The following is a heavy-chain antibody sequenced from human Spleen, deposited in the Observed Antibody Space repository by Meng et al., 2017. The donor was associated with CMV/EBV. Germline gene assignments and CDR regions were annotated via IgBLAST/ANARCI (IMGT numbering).Heavy chain of an antibody. Sequence: GGSLRISCAASGFTFSDYYMYWIRQTPGKGLEWVSHIVSSGSSKDYADSVRGRFTISRDNAKNSLYLQMNSLRAEDTAVYHCTRGLGVVGATPRAYYGMDVWGQGTMVTVSS. CDR1: GFTFSDYY. D-gene: IGHD1-26*01. CDR2: IVSSGSSK. CDR3: TRGLGVVGATPRAYYGMDV. J-gene: IGHJ6*02. V-gene: IGHV3-11*04.